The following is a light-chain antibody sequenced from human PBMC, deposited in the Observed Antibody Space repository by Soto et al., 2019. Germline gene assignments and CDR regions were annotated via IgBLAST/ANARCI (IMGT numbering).Light chain of an antibody. J-gene: IGKJ5*01. CDR2: GAS. CDR3: QQYNNWPAIT. V-gene: IGKV3D-15*01. Sequence: EIALTQSPATLSLSPGESATLSCRASQSVNSNLAWYQQKPGQAPRLLIYGASTRATGIPARLSGSGSGTEFTLTISSLQSEDFAVYYCQQYNNWPAITFGQGTRLEIK. CDR1: QSVNSN.